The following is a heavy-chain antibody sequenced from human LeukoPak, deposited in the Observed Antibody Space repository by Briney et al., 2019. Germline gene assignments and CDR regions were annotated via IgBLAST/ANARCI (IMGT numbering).Heavy chain of an antibody. CDR2: IYTSGST. D-gene: IGHD2-2*01. CDR3: ARDHPCTSCYRIWFDR. Sequence: SQTLSLTCTVSGGSISSYYWSWIRQPAGEGLEWIGRIYTSGSTNYNPSLKSRVTMSVDTSKNQFSLKLSSVTAADTAVYYCARDHPCTSCYRIWFDRWGQGTLVTVSS. J-gene: IGHJ5*02. V-gene: IGHV4-4*07. CDR1: GGSISSYY.